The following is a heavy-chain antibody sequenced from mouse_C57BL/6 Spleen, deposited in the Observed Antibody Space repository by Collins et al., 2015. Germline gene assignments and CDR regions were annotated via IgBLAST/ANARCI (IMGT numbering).Heavy chain of an antibody. D-gene: IGHD3-2*02. CDR2: IDPSDSYT. J-gene: IGHJ4*01. CDR1: GYTFTSYW. CDR3: ARCHSSGYYAMDY. V-gene: IGHV1-69*01. Sequence: QVQLQQPGAELVMPGASVKLSCKASGYTFTSYWMHWVKQRPGQGLEWIGEIDPSDSYTNYNQKFKGKSTLTVDKSSSTAYMQLSSPTSEDSAVYYCARCHSSGYYAMDYWGQGTSVTVSS.